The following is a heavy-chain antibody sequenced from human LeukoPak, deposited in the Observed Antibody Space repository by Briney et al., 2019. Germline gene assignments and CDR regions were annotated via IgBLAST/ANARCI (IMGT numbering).Heavy chain of an antibody. V-gene: IGHV3-23*01. D-gene: IGHD1-26*01. CDR1: GFTFSSYA. CDR3: ARDGYSGSYYRLYYFFMDV. Sequence: SGGSLRLSCAASGFTFSSYAMSWVRQAPGKGLEWVSAISGSGGSTYYADSVKGRFTISRDSSENTLYLQMNSLRGEDTAVYYFARDGYSGSYYRLYYFFMDVWGKGTTVTVSS. J-gene: IGHJ6*03. CDR2: ISGSGGST.